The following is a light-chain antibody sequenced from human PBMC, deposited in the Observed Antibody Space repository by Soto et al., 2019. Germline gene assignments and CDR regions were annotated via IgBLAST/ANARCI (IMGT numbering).Light chain of an antibody. V-gene: IGKV1-9*01. CDR1: QGISSY. J-gene: IGKJ5*01. CDR3: QQLNTFPVT. Sequence: DIQLTQSPSFLSASVGDRVTITCRASQGISSYLAWYQQTPGKAPKILIYASSTLQSGVPSRFSGSGSGTEFTLTISSLQPEDFATYYCQQLNTFPVTFGQGTRLDI. CDR2: ASS.